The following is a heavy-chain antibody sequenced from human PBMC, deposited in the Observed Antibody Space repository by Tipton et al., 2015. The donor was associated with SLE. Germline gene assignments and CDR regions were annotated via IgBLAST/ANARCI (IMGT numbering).Heavy chain of an antibody. CDR3: ARHTPPPPLKRRAPLSGHPPKTLLPWVLTAGTAADPAVFYCARHGWQQLDRDGFDF. V-gene: IGHV4-39*01. Sequence: TLSLTCTVSGGSISSSSYYWGWIRQPPGKGLEWIGSIYYSGSTYYTPSLKSRVSISVDTSKNQFSLRLNSVTAADTAVFYCARHTPPPPLKRRAPLSGHPPKTLLPWVLTAGTAADPAVFYCARHGWQQLDRDGFDFRGQGTLVTVSS. CDR1: GGSISSSSYY. D-gene: IGHD3-10*01. CDR2: IYYSGST. J-gene: IGHJ4*02.